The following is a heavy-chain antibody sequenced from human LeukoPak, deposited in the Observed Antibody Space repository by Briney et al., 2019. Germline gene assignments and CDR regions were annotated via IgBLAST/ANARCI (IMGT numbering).Heavy chain of an antibody. D-gene: IGHD4-17*01. CDR3: AADRLTTVTSYYYYDMDV. V-gene: IGHV1-58*01. Sequence: SVKVSCKASRFTFTSSAVQWERQARGQRLEWIGRIVVGSGNANYAQKFQERVTITRDMSTSTAYMELSSLRSEDTAVYYCAADRLTTVTSYYYYDMDVWGQGTTVTVSS. J-gene: IGHJ6*02. CDR1: RFTFTSSA. CDR2: IVVGSGNA.